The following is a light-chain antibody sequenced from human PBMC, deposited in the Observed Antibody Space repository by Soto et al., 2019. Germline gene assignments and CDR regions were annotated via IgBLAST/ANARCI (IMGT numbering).Light chain of an antibody. CDR1: QSVPSN. Sequence: EIVLTQSSATLSLSPGERATLSCRASQSVPSNALAWYQQKPGQAPRLLIYGVSSRATGIPDRFSGSGSGTDFTLTISSLEPEDFAVYYCQQRSKWPLTFGGGTKVEIK. CDR2: GVS. J-gene: IGKJ4*01. CDR3: QQRSKWPLT. V-gene: IGKV3-11*01.